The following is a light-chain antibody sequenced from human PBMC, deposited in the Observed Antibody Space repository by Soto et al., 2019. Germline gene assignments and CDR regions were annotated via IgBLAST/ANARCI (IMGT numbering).Light chain of an antibody. CDR2: GAS. V-gene: IGKV1-39*01. CDR1: QSINTF. J-gene: IGKJ1*01. Sequence: DIQMTQSPSSLSASVGARVTITCRASQSINTFLNWYKQEPGRAPKHLIFGASTLQGGVPSRFSGSGSGTIFTLTISNLQPEDFATYYCQQTYKAATALGQGTKVDIK. CDR3: QQTYKAATA.